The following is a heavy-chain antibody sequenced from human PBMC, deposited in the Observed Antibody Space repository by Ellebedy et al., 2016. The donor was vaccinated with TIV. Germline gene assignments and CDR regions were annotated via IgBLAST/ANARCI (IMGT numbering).Heavy chain of an antibody. V-gene: IGHV1-69*13. J-gene: IGHJ4*02. CDR1: GYTFTSYY. CDR3: ASPGSGSYNYFDY. D-gene: IGHD3-10*01. Sequence: ASVKVSCKASGYTFTSYYMHWVRQAPGQGLEWMGGIIPIFGTANYAQKFQGRVTITADESTSTAYMELSSLRSEDTAVYYCASPGSGSYNYFDYWGQGTLVTVSS. CDR2: IIPIFGTA.